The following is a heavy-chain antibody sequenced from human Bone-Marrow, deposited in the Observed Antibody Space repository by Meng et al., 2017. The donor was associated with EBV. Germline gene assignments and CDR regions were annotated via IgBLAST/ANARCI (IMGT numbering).Heavy chain of an antibody. D-gene: IGHD3-10*01. Sequence: GQVVRAGDGVKKPGSSVKVARKTSGGTLRSDAISWVRQAPGQGLEWMGGLIPLSDAPHYAQKFQGRVTITADESTSTHYLDLSGLRAEDTAVYYCASESGRGFTPDYWGQGTLVTVSS. J-gene: IGHJ4*02. CDR3: ASESGRGFTPDY. CDR2: LIPLSDAP. CDR1: GGTLRSDA. V-gene: IGHV1-69*01.